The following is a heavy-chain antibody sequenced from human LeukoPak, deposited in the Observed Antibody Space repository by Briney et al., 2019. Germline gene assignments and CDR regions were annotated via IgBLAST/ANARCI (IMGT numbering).Heavy chain of an antibody. CDR1: GFTFSSYW. CDR2: IKQDGSEK. D-gene: IGHD3-9*01. Sequence: GGSLRLSCAASGFTFSSYWMSWVRQAPGKGLEWVANIKQDGSEKYYVDSEKGRFTISRDNAKNSLYLQMNSLRAEDTAVYYCARDRYDILTGPYFDYWGQGTLVTVSS. J-gene: IGHJ4*02. CDR3: ARDRYDILTGPYFDY. V-gene: IGHV3-7*01.